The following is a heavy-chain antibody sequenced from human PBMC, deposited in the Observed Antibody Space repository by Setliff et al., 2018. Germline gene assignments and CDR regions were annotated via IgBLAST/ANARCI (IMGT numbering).Heavy chain of an antibody. CDR2: IFYGGST. Sequence: PSETLSLTCTVSGASISSSSYYWAWIRQPPGRGLELIGSIFYGGSTYYNPSLKSRVTISIDASKNQFSLKLDSVTAADTAVYYCGRSEAYNWFDPWGQGTLVTVSS. CDR1: GASISSSSYY. CDR3: GRSEAYNWFDP. J-gene: IGHJ5*02. V-gene: IGHV4-39*07.